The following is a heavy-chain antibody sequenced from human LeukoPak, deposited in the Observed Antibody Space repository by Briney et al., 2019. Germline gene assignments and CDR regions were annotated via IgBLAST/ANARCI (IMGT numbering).Heavy chain of an antibody. V-gene: IGHV3-33*01. CDR1: GFTFSSYG. CDR3: AREYGGNIDY. CDR2: IWYDGSNK. Sequence: LTGGSLRLSCAASGFTFSSYGMPWVRQAPGKGLEWVAVIWYDGSNKYYADSVKGRFAISRDNSKNTLYLQMNSLRAEDTAVYYCAREYGGNIDYWGQGTLVTVSS. J-gene: IGHJ4*02. D-gene: IGHD4-23*01.